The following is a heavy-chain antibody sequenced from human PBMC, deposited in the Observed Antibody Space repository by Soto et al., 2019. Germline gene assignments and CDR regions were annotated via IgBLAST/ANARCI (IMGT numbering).Heavy chain of an antibody. CDR1: GFTISPYN. CDR3: ARRPDATIKDISYYYALDV. Sequence: GGSLRLSCAASGFTISPYNMIWVRQAPGKGLQWVSYISSSSNTLYYGDSVRGRFTISRDNAKNSLYLQMNSLRDEDTAVYYCARRPDATIKDISYYYALDVWGQGTTVTVS. J-gene: IGHJ6*02. CDR2: ISSSSNTL. V-gene: IGHV3-48*02. D-gene: IGHD2-2*01.